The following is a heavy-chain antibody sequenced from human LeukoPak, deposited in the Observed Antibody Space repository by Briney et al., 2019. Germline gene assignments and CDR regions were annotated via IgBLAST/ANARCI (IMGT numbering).Heavy chain of an antibody. CDR3: ARAGGVVATDNWFDP. CDR2: TIPIFGTA. Sequence: SVKVSCKASGGTFSSYAISWVRQAPGQGLEWMGGTIPIFGTANYAQKFQGRVTITTDESTSTAYMELSSLRSEDTAVYYCARAGGVVATDNWFDPWGQGTLVTVSS. J-gene: IGHJ5*02. CDR1: GGTFSSYA. D-gene: IGHD3-3*01. V-gene: IGHV1-69*05.